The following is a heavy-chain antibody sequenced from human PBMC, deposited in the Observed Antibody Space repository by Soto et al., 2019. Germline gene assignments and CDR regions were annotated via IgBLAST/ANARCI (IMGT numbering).Heavy chain of an antibody. CDR3: ARVAPEYSSTPRRFDF. CDR2: ISGSGGSI. J-gene: IGHJ4*02. CDR1: GFTFGIYA. V-gene: IGHV3-23*01. Sequence: EVQLLECGGGLVQPGGSLRLSCAASGFTFGIYAMSWVRQAPGKGLEWVSSISGSGGSIYYAHSVKGRFTISRDKTKNTLDLQMNSLRAEDTAVYHCARVAPEYSSTPRRFDFWGQGTLVTVSS. D-gene: IGHD6-13*01.